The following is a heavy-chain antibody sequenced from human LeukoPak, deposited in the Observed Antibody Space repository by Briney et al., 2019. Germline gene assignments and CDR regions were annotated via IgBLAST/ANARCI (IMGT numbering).Heavy chain of an antibody. V-gene: IGHV3-21*01. Sequence: KPGGSLILSCAASGFTFSSYSMNWVRQAPGKGLEWVSSISSSSSYIYYADSVKGRFTISRDNAKNSLYLQMNSLRAEDTAVYYCARDSMMTIFGVVIDFDYWGQGTLVTVSS. CDR3: ARDSMMTIFGVVIDFDY. D-gene: IGHD3-3*01. J-gene: IGHJ4*02. CDR2: ISSSSSYI. CDR1: GFTFSSYS.